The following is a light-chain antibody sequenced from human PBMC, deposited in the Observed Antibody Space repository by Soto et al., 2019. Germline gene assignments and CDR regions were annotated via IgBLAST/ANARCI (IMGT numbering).Light chain of an antibody. V-gene: IGLV2-14*03. CDR2: EVS. CDR1: SSDVGGYNS. J-gene: IGLJ1*01. CDR3: SSYTRTSSYV. Sequence: LPQPASVSGSPGQSITVSCTGTSSDVGGYNSVSWYQQHPGKPPKLIIYEVSNRPSGVSDRFSGSKSGNTASLTISGLQAEDEADYYSSSYTRTSSYVFATGTKVTVL.